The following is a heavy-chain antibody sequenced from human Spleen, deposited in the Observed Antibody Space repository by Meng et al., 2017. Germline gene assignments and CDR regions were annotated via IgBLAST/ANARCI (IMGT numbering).Heavy chain of an antibody. J-gene: IGHJ4*02. D-gene: IGHD3-9*01. Sequence: QVQLQESGPGLVKPSGTLSLTCAISGGSISSNNWWSWVRQAPGKGLEWIGEINHSGETDYNPSLQSRVTMSIDTSKNQFSLKLSSVTAADTAVYFCARGPDHAKTGYWGQGTLVTVSS. CDR3: ARGPDHAKTGY. V-gene: IGHV4-4*02. CDR1: GGSISSNNW. CDR2: INHSGET.